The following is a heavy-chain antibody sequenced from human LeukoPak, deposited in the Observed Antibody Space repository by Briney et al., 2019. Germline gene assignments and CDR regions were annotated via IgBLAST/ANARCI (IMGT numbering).Heavy chain of an antibody. D-gene: IGHD1-1*01. CDR2: MSSSGGVI. Sequence: GGSLRLSCAASGFTFSNFEVNWVRQAPGKGLEWVCHMSSSGGVIYYADSVKGRFTVSRDNAKNSVYLQMNGLRAEDTAVYYCPTHNWNSFDSWGQGTLVTVSS. CDR1: GFTFSNFE. V-gene: IGHV3-48*03. J-gene: IGHJ4*02. CDR3: PTHNWNSFDS.